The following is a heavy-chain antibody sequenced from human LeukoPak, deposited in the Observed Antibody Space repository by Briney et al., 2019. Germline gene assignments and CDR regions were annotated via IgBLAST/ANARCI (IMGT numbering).Heavy chain of an antibody. CDR2: ITSSSTYI. D-gene: IGHD3-3*01. V-gene: IGHV3-21*01. J-gene: IGHJ4*02. CDR1: GFTFNSYS. CDR3: ARERQNKDFWSGGDY. Sequence: GGSLRLSCAASGFTFNSYSMNWVRQAPGKGLEWVSGITSSSTYIYYADSVKGRFTISRDNAKNSLFLQMNTLRPEDTAVYYCARERQNKDFWSGGDYWGQGTLVTVSS.